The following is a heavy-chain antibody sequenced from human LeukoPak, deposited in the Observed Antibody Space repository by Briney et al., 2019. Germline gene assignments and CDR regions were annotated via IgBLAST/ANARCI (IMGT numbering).Heavy chain of an antibody. D-gene: IGHD2-2*01. Sequence: GGPLRLSCAASGFTFSNAWMSWVRQAPGKGLEWVGRIKSKTDGGTTDYAAPVKGRFTISRDDSKNTLYLQMNSLKTEDTAVYYCTTLGYCSSTSCCADYYYYYYMDVWGKGTTVTVSS. CDR2: IKSKTDGGTT. V-gene: IGHV3-15*01. CDR1: GFTFSNAW. J-gene: IGHJ6*03. CDR3: TTLGYCSSTSCCADYYYYYYMDV.